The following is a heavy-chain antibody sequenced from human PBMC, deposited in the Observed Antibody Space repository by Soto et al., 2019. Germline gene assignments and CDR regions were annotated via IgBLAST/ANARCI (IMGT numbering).Heavy chain of an antibody. V-gene: IGHV1-69*13. CDR3: ARGGVSTRTFDY. D-gene: IGHD3-3*01. CDR1: GGTFSSYA. CDR2: IIPIFGTA. Sequence: SVKVSCKASGGTFSSYAISWVRQAPGQGLEWMGGIIPIFGTANYAQKFQGRVTITAGESTSTAYMELSSLRSEDTAVYYCARGGVSTRTFDYWGQGTPVTVSS. J-gene: IGHJ4*02.